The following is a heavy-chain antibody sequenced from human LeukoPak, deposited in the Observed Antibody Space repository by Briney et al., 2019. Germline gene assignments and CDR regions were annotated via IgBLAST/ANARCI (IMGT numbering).Heavy chain of an antibody. CDR1: EFAFSNYD. Sequence: GGSLRLSCAVSEFAFSNYDMHWVRQAPGKGLEWVAVISSDGSNKKYADSVKGRFTISRDNSKNTMSLQMNSLRAEDTAVYYCAKDGSYGDYEGSFDYWGQGTLVTVSS. CDR2: ISSDGSNK. V-gene: IGHV3-30*18. CDR3: AKDGSYGDYEGSFDY. D-gene: IGHD4-17*01. J-gene: IGHJ4*02.